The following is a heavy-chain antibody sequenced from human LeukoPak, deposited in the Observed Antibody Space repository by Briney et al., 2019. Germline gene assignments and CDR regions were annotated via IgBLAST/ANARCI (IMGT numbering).Heavy chain of an antibody. J-gene: IGHJ4*02. CDR3: ASQLSSYGDYSDY. CDR1: GFTFSDYY. V-gene: IGHV3-11*01. D-gene: IGHD4-17*01. Sequence: PGGSLRLSCAASGFTFSDYYMSWLRQAPGKGLEWLSYISSSGSTIYYADSVKGRFTISRDNAKNSLYLQMNSLRAEDTAVYYCASQLSSYGDYSDYWGQGTLVTVSS. CDR2: ISSSGSTI.